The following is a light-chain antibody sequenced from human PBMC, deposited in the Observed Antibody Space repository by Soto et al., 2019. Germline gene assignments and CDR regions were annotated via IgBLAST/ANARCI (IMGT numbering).Light chain of an antibody. Sequence: DIQMTQSPSSLSASVGDRVTITCRASQAISNSLAWYQQKPGKVPKLLIYAASTLQSGVPSRFSGSGSGTDFTLTISSLQPEDGATYYCQKYNGSPWTFGQGSEVEIK. CDR3: QKYNGSPWT. V-gene: IGKV1-27*01. J-gene: IGKJ1*01. CDR2: AAS. CDR1: QAISNS.